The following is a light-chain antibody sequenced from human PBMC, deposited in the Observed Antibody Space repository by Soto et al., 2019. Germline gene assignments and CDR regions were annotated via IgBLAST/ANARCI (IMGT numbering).Light chain of an antibody. CDR2: AAS. Sequence: DIQMTQSPSSLSASVGDRVTITCRANQAISNFLDWYQQKPGKVPKLLIYAASTLQSGVPSWFSGSGSGTDFTLTISSLQPEDAATDYCQMYNSSPRTCGQGTKVEI. V-gene: IGKV1-27*01. CDR1: QAISNF. CDR3: QMYNSSPRT. J-gene: IGKJ2*02.